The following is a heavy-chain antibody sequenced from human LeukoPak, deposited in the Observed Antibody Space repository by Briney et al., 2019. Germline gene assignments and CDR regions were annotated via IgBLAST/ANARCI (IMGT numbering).Heavy chain of an antibody. D-gene: IGHD3-22*01. J-gene: IGHJ3*02. CDR2: IYYSGST. V-gene: IGHV4-59*05. CDR1: GGSISSYY. Sequence: SETLSLTCTVSGGSISSYYWSWIRQPPGKGLEWIGSIYYSGSTYYNPSLKSRVTISVDTSKNQFSLKLSSVTAADTAVYYAVVVITRDAFDIWGQGTMVTVSS. CDR3: VVVITRDAFDI.